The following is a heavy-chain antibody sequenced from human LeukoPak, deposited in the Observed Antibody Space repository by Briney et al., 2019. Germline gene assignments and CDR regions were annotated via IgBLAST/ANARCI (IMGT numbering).Heavy chain of an antibody. CDR2: IIPVFDSA. CDR1: GGTFSSYA. V-gene: IGHV1-69*13. Sequence: ASVKVSCKASGGTFSSYAFSWVRQAPGQGLEWMGGIIPVFDSANYAQKFQGRVTITADESTSTTYMELSSLGSEDTAVYYCARDHTGSLTPGVYYFDYWGHGTLVTVSS. D-gene: IGHD5/OR15-5a*01. J-gene: IGHJ4*01. CDR3: ARDHTGSLTPGVYYFDY.